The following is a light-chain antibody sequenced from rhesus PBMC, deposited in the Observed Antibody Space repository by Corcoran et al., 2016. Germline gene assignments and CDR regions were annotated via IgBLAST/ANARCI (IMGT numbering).Light chain of an antibody. Sequence: QVILTQSPATLSLAPGERATLSCRASLSVSNYLVWYQQKPGQAPRLLIDGASRRATGIPDRFMGSGSGTDFPITISSLAPEDVGVYPCYQLFSGWTCGPGTKVDIK. J-gene: IGKJ1*01. CDR2: GAS. CDR1: LSVSNY. CDR3: YQLFSGWT. V-gene: IGKV3-10*02.